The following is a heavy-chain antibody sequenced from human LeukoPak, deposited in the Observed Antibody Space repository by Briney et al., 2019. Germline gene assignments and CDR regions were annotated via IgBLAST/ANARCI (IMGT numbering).Heavy chain of an antibody. CDR3: AKGIYSSGWSYFDY. Sequence: GGSLRLSCAASGFTFSSYAMSWVRQAPGKGLEWVSTLSGSGITTYYADSVKGRFTVSRDNSKNTLYLQMNSLRAEDMAVYYCAKGIYSSGWSYFDYWGHGTLVTVSS. CDR2: LSGSGITT. J-gene: IGHJ4*01. V-gene: IGHV3-23*01. CDR1: GFTFSSYA. D-gene: IGHD6-19*01.